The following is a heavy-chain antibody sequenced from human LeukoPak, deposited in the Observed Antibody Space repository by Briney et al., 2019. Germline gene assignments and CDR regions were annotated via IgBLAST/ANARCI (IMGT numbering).Heavy chain of an antibody. D-gene: IGHD6-13*01. CDR3: AREFPDSTATGPAFDF. Sequence: GRSLRLSCAASGFTFSSYAMHWVRQAPGKGLEWVAVISYDGSNKYYADSVKGRFTISRDNSKNTLYLQMNSLRAEDTAMYYCAREFPDSTATGPAFDFWGQGTMVTVSS. J-gene: IGHJ3*01. CDR1: GFTFSSYA. V-gene: IGHV3-30-3*01. CDR2: ISYDGSNK.